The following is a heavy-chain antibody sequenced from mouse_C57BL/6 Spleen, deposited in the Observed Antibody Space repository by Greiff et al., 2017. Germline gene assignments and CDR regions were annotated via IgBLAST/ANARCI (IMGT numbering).Heavy chain of an antibody. J-gene: IGHJ1*03. Sequence: QVQLQQPGAELVKPGASVKLSCKASGYTFTSYWMQWVKQRPGQGLEWIGEIDPSDSYTNYNPTFKGKATLTVDTSSRPAYMQLSSLTSEDSAVYYCARGGGYYGSSYWYFDVWGTGTTVTVSA. V-gene: IGHV1-50*01. CDR1: GYTFTSYW. CDR2: IDPSDSYT. CDR3: ARGGGYYGSSYWYFDV. D-gene: IGHD1-1*01.